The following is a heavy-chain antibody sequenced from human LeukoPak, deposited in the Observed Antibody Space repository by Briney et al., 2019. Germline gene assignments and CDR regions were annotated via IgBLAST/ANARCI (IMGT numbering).Heavy chain of an antibody. Sequence: ASVKVSCKASGYTFTSYYMHWVRQAPGQGLEWMGIINPSGGSTSYAQKFQGRVTMTGDMSTSTVYMELSSLRSEDTAVYYCARDSGADAYFDLWGRGTLVTVSS. CDR1: GYTFTSYY. CDR3: ARDSGADAYFDL. D-gene: IGHD4/OR15-4a*01. CDR2: INPSGGST. J-gene: IGHJ2*01. V-gene: IGHV1-46*01.